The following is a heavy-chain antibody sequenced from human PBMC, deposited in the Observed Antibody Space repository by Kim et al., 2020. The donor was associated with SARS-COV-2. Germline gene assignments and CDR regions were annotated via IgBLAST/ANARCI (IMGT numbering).Heavy chain of an antibody. Sequence: GGSLRLSCAASGFTFSNAWMSWVRQAPGNGLEWVGRIQSKTDGGTADYAAPVKGRFTISRDDSKNTLYLQMKSLKTEDTAVYYCTTDRGALTTWGQGTLV. CDR1: GFTFSNAW. V-gene: IGHV3-15*01. D-gene: IGHD1-1*01. CDR3: TTDRGALTT. J-gene: IGHJ5*02. CDR2: IQSKTDGGTA.